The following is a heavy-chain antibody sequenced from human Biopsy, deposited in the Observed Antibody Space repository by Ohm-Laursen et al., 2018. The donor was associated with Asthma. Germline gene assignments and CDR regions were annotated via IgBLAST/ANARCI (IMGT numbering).Heavy chain of an antibody. CDR3: ARESSVAGSSDFDY. CDR2: ISSSGSTT. J-gene: IGHJ4*02. Sequence: SLRLSCTASGFSFSDYYMTWMRQAPGKGLEWVSSISSSGSTTYPAESVKGRFTISRDNAQKSLFLQMNSLRAEDTAVYYCARESSVAGSSDFDYWGQGTLVTVSS. D-gene: IGHD6-19*01. CDR1: GFSFSDYY. V-gene: IGHV3-11*04.